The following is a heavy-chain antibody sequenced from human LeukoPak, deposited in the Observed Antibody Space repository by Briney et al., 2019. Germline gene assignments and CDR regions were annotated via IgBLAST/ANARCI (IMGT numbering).Heavy chain of an antibody. CDR3: ARAGGFRNVPWYYFDY. D-gene: IGHD3-10*01. CDR2: IYYSGST. CDR1: DGSISSYY. V-gene: IGHV4-59*01. J-gene: IGHJ4*02. Sequence: SETLSLTCTVSDGSISSYYWSWIRQPPGKGLEWIGYIYYSGSTNYNPSLKSRVTISVDTSKNQFSLKLSSVTAADTAVYYCARAGGFRNVPWYYFDYWGQGTLVTVSS.